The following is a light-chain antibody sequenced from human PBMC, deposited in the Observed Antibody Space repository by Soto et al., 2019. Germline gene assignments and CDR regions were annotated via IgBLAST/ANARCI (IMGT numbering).Light chain of an antibody. V-gene: IGKV3-20*01. Sequence: EIVLTQSPGSLSLSPGEGSTLSCRASETIKKNYLAWYQQQPGQAPRLLIYGASNRATGIPDRFSGSGSGTDFTLTISRLEPEDFAVYYCQQYGSSTITFGQGTRLEIK. CDR1: ETIKKNY. J-gene: IGKJ5*01. CDR3: QQYGSSTIT. CDR2: GAS.